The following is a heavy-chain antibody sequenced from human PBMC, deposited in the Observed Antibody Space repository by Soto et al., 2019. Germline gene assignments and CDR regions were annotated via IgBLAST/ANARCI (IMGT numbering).Heavy chain of an antibody. CDR2: ISAGDGNT. CDR1: GYTFTSYA. CDR3: ARDRYCSSISCYGDAFDI. J-gene: IGHJ3*02. V-gene: IGHV1-3*01. D-gene: IGHD2-2*01. Sequence: ASVKVSCKASGYTFTSYAMHWVRQAPGQRLEWMGWISAGDGNTKYSQNFQGRVTITRVTSASTAYMELSSLRSEDTAVYYCARDRYCSSISCYGDAFDIWGQGTVVTVSS.